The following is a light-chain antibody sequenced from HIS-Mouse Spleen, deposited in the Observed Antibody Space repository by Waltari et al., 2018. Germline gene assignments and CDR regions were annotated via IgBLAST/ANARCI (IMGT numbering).Light chain of an antibody. CDR3: LQHNSYPYT. CDR1: QGIRNG. J-gene: IGKJ2*01. Sequence: DIQMTQSPSSLSASVGDRVTITCRASQGIRNGLGWYQQKPGKAPKRLIYAASSLQSGVPSRFSVSGSGTEFTLTISSLQPEDFATYYCLQHNSYPYTFGQGTKLEIK. CDR2: AAS. V-gene: IGKV1-17*01.